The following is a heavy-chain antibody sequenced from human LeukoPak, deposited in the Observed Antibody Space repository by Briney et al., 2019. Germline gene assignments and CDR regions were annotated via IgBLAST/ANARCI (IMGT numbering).Heavy chain of an antibody. V-gene: IGHV4-34*01. D-gene: IGHD1-14*01. CDR2: INHSGST. Sequence: SETLSPTCAVYGGSFSGYYWSWIRQPPGKGLEWIGEINHSGSTNYNPSLKSRVTISVDTSKNQFSLKLSSVTAADTAVYYCARVGNPSNYYYYYMDVWGKGTTVTVSS. J-gene: IGHJ6*03. CDR1: GGSFSGYY. CDR3: ARVGNPSNYYYYYMDV.